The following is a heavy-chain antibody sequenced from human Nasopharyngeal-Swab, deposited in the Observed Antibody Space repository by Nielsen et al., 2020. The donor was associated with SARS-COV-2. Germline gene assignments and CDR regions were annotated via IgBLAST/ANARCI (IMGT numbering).Heavy chain of an antibody. J-gene: IGHJ3*02. CDR2: IYYSGAT. Sequence: SETLSLTCTISGGSIFTYYWSWIRQSPGRGLEWVGNIYYSGATKYNPSLKSRVTISVDTSKNQFSLRLSSVTAADTAVYYCARDSYRDAFDIWGQGTMATVAS. CDR1: GGSIFTYY. V-gene: IGHV4-59*13. CDR3: ARDSYRDAFDI.